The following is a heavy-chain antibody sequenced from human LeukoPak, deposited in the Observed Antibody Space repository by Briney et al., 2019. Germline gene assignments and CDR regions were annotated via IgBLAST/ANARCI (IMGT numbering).Heavy chain of an antibody. CDR1: GFTFRKYW. Sequence: GGSLRLSCAASGFTFRKYWLHWVRQAPGKGLVWVSRINPDDESTSYADSVKGRFTISRDNAKSTLYLQMNSLRAEDTAVYYCARGLRAYFDYWGQGILVTVSS. V-gene: IGHV3-74*01. CDR2: INPDDEST. J-gene: IGHJ4*02. CDR3: ARGLRAYFDY. D-gene: IGHD3-10*01.